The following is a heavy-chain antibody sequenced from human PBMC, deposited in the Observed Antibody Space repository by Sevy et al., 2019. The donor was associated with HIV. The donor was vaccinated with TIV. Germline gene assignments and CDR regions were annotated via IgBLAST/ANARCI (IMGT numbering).Heavy chain of an antibody. CDR2: VTSDGTT. Sequence: GGSLRLSCAASGLTLTTTGMSWVRQAPGKGLEWVAGVTSDGTTYYADSVRDRFTVSRDNSKNTLYLQLNSLRADDTAVFYWAGGDTTMITDLDYWAREPWSPSPQ. J-gene: IGHJ4*02. CDR1: GLTLTTTG. V-gene: IGHV3-23*01. CDR3: AGGDTTMITDLDY. D-gene: IGHD3-16*01.